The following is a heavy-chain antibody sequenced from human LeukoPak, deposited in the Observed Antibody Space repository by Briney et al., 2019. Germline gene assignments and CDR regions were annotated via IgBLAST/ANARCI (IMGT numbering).Heavy chain of an antibody. V-gene: IGHV3-33*06. CDR1: GFTFSRLG. CDR3: AKEGDEFRGYLDV. J-gene: IGHJ6*03. CDR2: IHNDGTQG. Sequence: GTPLRLSCAASGFTFSRLGMQWVRQAPGKGLEWVAVIHNDGTQGQYGDSVKGRFTISKDNSQNTLYLQMNNLRDDDTGVYYCAKEGDEFRGYLDVWGKGTTVTVSS. D-gene: IGHD2-21*02.